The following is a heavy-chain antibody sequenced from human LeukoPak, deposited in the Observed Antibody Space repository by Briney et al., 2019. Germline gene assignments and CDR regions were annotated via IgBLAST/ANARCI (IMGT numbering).Heavy chain of an antibody. J-gene: IGHJ4*02. V-gene: IGHV4-34*01. CDR3: ARGPGASILARHPLDY. Sequence: SETLSLTCAVYGGSLSGYYWSWIRQPPGKGLEWIGEINHSGSTNYNPSLKSRITISVDTSKNQFSLKLSSVTAADTAVYYCARGPGASILARHPLDYWGQGTLVTVSS. D-gene: IGHD3-10*01. CDR1: GGSLSGYY. CDR2: INHSGST.